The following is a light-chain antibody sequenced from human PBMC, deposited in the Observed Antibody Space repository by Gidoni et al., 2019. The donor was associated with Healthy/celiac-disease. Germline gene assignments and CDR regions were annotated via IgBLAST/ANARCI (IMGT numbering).Light chain of an antibody. CDR1: SSNIGSNY. V-gene: IGLV1-47*01. J-gene: IGLJ3*02. CDR2: RNK. Sequence: QSVLTQPPSASGTPGQRVTIPCSGSSSNIGSNYVYWYQQLPGTAPKLLIYRNKQRPSGVPDRFSGSKSGTSASLAISGLRSEDEADYYCAAWDDSLSGSWVFGGGTKLTVL. CDR3: AAWDDSLSGSWV.